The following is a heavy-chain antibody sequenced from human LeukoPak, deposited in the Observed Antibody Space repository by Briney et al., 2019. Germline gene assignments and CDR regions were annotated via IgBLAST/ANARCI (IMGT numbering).Heavy chain of an antibody. CDR3: ARIRYSGYYYYYYYMDV. CDR1: GGSISSGDYY. D-gene: IGHD5-12*01. Sequence: SETLSLTCTVSGGSISSGDYYWRWLRQPPGKGLEWIAYIYYSGSTYYNPSRKSRVTIEVYTSKNQFSLKLSSVTAADTAVYYCARIRYSGYYYYYYYMDVWGKGTTVTVSS. V-gene: IGHV4-30-4*08. CDR2: IYYSGST. J-gene: IGHJ6*03.